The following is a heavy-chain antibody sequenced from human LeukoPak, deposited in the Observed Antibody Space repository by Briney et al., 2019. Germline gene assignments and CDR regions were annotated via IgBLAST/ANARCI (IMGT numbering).Heavy chain of an antibody. CDR2: ISYDGSNK. CDR1: GFTFSSYA. V-gene: IGHV3-30-3*01. CDR3: ARELGSSGGSFDY. J-gene: IGHJ4*02. Sequence: HSGGSLRLSCAASGFTFSSYAVHWVRQAPGKGLEWVAVISYDGSNKYYADSVKGRFTISRDNSKNTLYLQMNSLRAEDTAVYYCARELGSSGGSFDYWGQGTLVTVSS. D-gene: IGHD6-19*01.